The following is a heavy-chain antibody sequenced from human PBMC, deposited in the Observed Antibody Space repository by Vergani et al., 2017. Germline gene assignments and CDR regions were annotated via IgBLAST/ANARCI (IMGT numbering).Heavy chain of an antibody. V-gene: IGHV4-30-2*01. J-gene: IGHJ3*02. CDR2: IYHSGST. Sequence: QLQLQESGSGLVKPSQTLSLTCAVSGGSISSGGYSWSWIRQPPGKGREWMGYIYHSGSTCYNPSLKSRVNISVDRSKNQFSLRLSSVTAADTAVYYCGRERVALDIWGQGTMVTVSS. CDR1: GGSISSGGYS. CDR3: GRERVALDI.